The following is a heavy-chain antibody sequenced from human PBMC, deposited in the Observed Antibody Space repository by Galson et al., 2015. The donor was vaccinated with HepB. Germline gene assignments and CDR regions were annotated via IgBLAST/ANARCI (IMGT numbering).Heavy chain of an antibody. J-gene: IGHJ4*02. CDR2: ICAYNGNT. CDR3: ARAPWGIVVAAGYFDY. CDR1: GYTFTSYG. Sequence: SVKVSCKASGYTFTSYGISWVRQAPRQGLEWMGWICAYNGNTNYAQKLQGRVTMTTDTSTSTAYMELRSLRSDDTAVYYCARAPWGIVVAAGYFDYWGQGTLVTVSS. D-gene: IGHD3-22*01. V-gene: IGHV1-18*04.